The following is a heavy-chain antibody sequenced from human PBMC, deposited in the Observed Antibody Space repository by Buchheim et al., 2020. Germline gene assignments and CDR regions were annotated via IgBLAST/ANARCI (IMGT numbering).Heavy chain of an antibody. J-gene: IGHJ4*02. V-gene: IGHV3-23*01. Sequence: EVHLLESGGGIIQPGGSLRLSCAASGFTFDDYTMRWVRQAPGKGLEWVSSITFGGPCKYYADSVKGRFTVSRDNSKHMLYLQMNSLTVGDTALYYCAKDRGSSGWSFDFWGRGAL. CDR2: ITFGGPCK. CDR1: GFTFDDYT. CDR3: AKDRGSSGWSFDF. D-gene: IGHD6-19*01.